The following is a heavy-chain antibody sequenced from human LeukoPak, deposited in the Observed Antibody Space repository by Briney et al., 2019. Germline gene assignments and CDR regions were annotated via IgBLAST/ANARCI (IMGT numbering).Heavy chain of an antibody. CDR3: ARDRGDGYPAGYFDY. V-gene: IGHV4-30-2*01. CDR1: GASISSNAYS. J-gene: IGHJ4*02. Sequence: PSQTLSLTCAVSGASISSNAYSWSWIRQPPGKGLEWIGYIYRSGSTYYNPSLKSRVTISVDRSKNQFSLKLSSVTAADTAVYYCARDRGDGYPAGYFDYWGQGTLVTASS. CDR2: IYRSGST. D-gene: IGHD5-24*01.